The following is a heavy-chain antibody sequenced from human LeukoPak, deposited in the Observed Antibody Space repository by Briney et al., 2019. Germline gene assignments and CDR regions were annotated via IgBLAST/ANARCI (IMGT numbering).Heavy chain of an antibody. CDR2: ISGSGGST. D-gene: IGHD6-13*01. CDR3: AKDGRYSSSWYDY. Sequence: GGSPRLSCAASGFTFSSYAMSWVRQAPGKGLEWVSAISGSGGSTYYADSVKGRFTISRDNSKNTLYLQMNSLRAEDTAVYYCAKDGRYSSSWYDYWGQGTLVTVSS. V-gene: IGHV3-23*01. J-gene: IGHJ4*02. CDR1: GFTFSSYA.